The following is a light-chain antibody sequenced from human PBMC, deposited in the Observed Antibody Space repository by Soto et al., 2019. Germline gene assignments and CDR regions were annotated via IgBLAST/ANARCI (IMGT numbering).Light chain of an antibody. J-gene: IGKJ1*01. V-gene: IGKV3-20*01. CDR3: QQYGGSPA. Sequence: EIVLTQSPGTLSLSPGERATLSCRASQSVRSTYLAWYQQKPGQAPRLLIYGASSRATGTPDRFSGSESGTDFTLTISRLEPEDFAVYYCQQYGGSPAFGQGTKVEIK. CDR1: QSVRSTY. CDR2: GAS.